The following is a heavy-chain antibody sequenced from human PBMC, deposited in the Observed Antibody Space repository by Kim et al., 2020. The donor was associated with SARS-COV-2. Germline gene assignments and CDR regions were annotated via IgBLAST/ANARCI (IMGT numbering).Heavy chain of an antibody. J-gene: IGHJ4*02. Sequence: GGSLRLSCATSEFTFRSYTMNWVRQAPGKGLEWVATISATSVTTYYADSVKGRFTISRDNAKKMLYLDMASLRVDDTARYYCAKDLITMVQGFRTSAWGQGTLVTVSS. CDR1: EFTFRSYT. V-gene: IGHV3-23*01. D-gene: IGHD3-10*01. CDR3: AKDLITMVQGFRTSA. CDR2: ISATSVTT.